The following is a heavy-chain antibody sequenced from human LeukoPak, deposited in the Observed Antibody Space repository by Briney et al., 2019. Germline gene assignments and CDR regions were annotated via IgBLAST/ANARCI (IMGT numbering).Heavy chain of an antibody. V-gene: IGHV1-69*13. D-gene: IGHD5-24*01. CDR1: GGTFISYA. Sequence: GASVKVSCKASGGTFISYAISWVRQAPGQGLEWMGGIIPIFDTANYAQKFQGRVTITADESTNTAYMELSSLRSEDTAVFYCATANRRRDGYNSGFWDYWGQGTLVTVSS. CDR3: ATANRRRDGYNSGFWDY. J-gene: IGHJ4*02. CDR2: IIPIFDTA.